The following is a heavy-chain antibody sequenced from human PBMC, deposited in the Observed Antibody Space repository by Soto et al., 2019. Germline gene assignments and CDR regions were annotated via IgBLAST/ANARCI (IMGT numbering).Heavy chain of an antibody. J-gene: IGHJ4*02. CDR2: IKHSGST. D-gene: IGHD3-10*01. CDR3: AREFAGSGTLYYFDY. Sequence: PSETLSLTCAVYGGSFSGYYWSWIRQPPGKGLEWIGEIKHSGSTNYNPSLKSRVTISVDTSKNQFSLKLGSVTAADTAVYYCAREFAGSGTLYYFDYWGQGTLVTVST. CDR1: GGSFSGYY. V-gene: IGHV4-34*01.